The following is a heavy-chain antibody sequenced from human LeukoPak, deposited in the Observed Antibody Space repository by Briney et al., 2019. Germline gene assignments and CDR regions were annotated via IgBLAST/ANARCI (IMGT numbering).Heavy chain of an antibody. D-gene: IGHD3-22*01. J-gene: IGHJ4*02. V-gene: IGHV4-39*01. Sequence: PSETLSLTCTVSGGSISSSSYYWGWIRQPPGKGLEWIGGIYYSGSTYYNPSLKSRVTISVDTSKNQFSLKLSSVTAAGTAVYYCARFVSGYRSKSFDYWGQGTLVTVSS. CDR1: GGSISSSSYY. CDR3: ARFVSGYRSKSFDY. CDR2: IYYSGST.